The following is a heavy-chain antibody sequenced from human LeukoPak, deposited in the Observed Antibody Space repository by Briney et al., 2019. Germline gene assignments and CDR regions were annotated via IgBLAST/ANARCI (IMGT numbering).Heavy chain of an antibody. J-gene: IGHJ1*01. CDR2: IYYSGST. V-gene: IGHV4-59*01. D-gene: IGHD5-12*01. CDR1: GGSISSYY. Sequence: PSETLSLTCTVSGGSISSYYWSWIRQPPGKGLEWIGYIYYSGSTNYNPSLKSRVTISVDTSKNQFSLKLSSVTAADTAVYYCASGGSGYYEYFQHWGQGTLVTVSS. CDR3: ASGGSGYYEYFQH.